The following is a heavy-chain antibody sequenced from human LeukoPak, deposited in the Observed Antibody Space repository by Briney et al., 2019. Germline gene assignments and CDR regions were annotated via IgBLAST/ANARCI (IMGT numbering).Heavy chain of an antibody. CDR3: ARGNYYGSGSYPYYYYYMDV. Sequence: SETLSLTCTVSSYSISSGYYWGWIRQPPGKGLEWIGYIYYSGSTNYNPSLKSRVTISVDTSKNQFSLKLSSVTAADTAVYYCARGNYYGSGSYPYYYYYMDVWGKGTTVTISS. CDR2: IYYSGST. D-gene: IGHD3-10*01. CDR1: SYSISSGYY. J-gene: IGHJ6*03. V-gene: IGHV4-38-2*02.